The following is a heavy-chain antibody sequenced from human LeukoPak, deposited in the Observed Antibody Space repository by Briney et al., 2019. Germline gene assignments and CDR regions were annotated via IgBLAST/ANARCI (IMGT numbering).Heavy chain of an antibody. CDR2: INPNSGGT. Sequence: ASVKVSCKASGYTFTGYYIHWVRLAPGQGLEWMGWINPNSGGTNYAQKFQGRVTMTRDTSISTAYMELSRLRSDDTAVYYCARVKMGFWSGRRFEYWGQGTLVTVSS. CDR3: ARVKMGFWSGRRFEY. V-gene: IGHV1-2*02. CDR1: GYTFTGYY. D-gene: IGHD3-3*01. J-gene: IGHJ4*02.